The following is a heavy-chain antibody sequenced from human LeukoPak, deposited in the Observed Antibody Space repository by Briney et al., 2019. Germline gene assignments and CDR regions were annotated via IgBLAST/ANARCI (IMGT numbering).Heavy chain of an antibody. CDR3: ARVWSGCSSTSCYSGY. V-gene: IGHV3-21*01. CDR2: ISSSSSYI. Sequence: PGGSLRLSCAASGFTFSSYSMNWVRQAPGKGLEWGSSISSSSSYIYYADSVKGRFTISRDNAKNSLYLQMNSLRAEDTAVYYCARVWSGCSSTSCYSGYWGQGTLVTVSS. D-gene: IGHD2-2*01. CDR1: GFTFSSYS. J-gene: IGHJ4*02.